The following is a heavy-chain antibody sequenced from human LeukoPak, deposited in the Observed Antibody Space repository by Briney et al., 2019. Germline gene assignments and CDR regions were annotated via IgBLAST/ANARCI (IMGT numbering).Heavy chain of an antibody. J-gene: IGHJ5*02. CDR1: GGSISSHY. CDR2: IHYSGSA. D-gene: IGHD3-10*01. V-gene: IGHV4-59*11. Sequence: SETPSLTCTVSGGSISSHYWSWIRQPPGKGLEWIGYIHYSGSANYNPSLKSRVTISVDTSKNQFSLKLSSVTAADTAVFYCAREYMGENKEGEKYYYRSGSDYFNWFDPWGQGTLVTVSS. CDR3: AREYMGENKEGEKYYYRSGSDYFNWFDP.